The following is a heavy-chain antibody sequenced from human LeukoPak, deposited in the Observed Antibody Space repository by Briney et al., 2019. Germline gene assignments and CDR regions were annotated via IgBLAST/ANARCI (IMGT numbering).Heavy chain of an antibody. D-gene: IGHD4-23*01. V-gene: IGHV4-34*01. CDR3: ARAYGANSVGDV. J-gene: IGHJ6*04. CDR2: INHSGST. Sequence: SETLSLTCAVYGGSFSGYYWSWIRQPPGKGLEWIGEINHSGSTNYNPFLKSRITISVDTSKNQFSLKLSSATAADTAVYYCARAYGANSVGDVWGKGTTVTISS. CDR1: GGSFSGYY.